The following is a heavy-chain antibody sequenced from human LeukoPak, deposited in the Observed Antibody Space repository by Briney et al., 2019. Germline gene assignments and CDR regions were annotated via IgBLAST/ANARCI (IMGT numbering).Heavy chain of an antibody. CDR1: GGSFSGYY. CDR3: ARVWDIVVVPAYYGMDV. CDR2: IKQDGSEK. D-gene: IGHD2-2*01. V-gene: IGHV3-7*01. J-gene: IGHJ6*02. Sequence: GTLSLTCAVYGGSFSGYYWSWVRQAPGKGLEWVANIKQDGSEKYYVDSVKGRFTISRDNAKNSLYLQMNSLRAEDTAVYYCARVWDIVVVPAYYGMDVWGQGTTVTVAS.